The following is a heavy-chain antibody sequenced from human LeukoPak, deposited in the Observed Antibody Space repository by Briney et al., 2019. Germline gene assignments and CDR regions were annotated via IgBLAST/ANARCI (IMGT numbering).Heavy chain of an antibody. CDR3: ARETITIFGVRTGFDP. J-gene: IGHJ5*02. D-gene: IGHD3-3*01. Sequence: ASVKVSXKASGYTFTSYYMHWVRQAPGQGLEWMGIISPSGGSTSYAQKFQGRVTMTRDTSTSTVYMELSSLRSEDTAVYYCARETITIFGVRTGFDPWGQGTLVTVSS. CDR2: ISPSGGST. CDR1: GYTFTSYY. V-gene: IGHV1-46*03.